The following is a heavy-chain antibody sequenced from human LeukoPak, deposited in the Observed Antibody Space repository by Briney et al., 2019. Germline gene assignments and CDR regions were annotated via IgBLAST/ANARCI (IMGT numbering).Heavy chain of an antibody. CDR2: ISGSGGST. V-gene: IGHV3-23*01. Sequence: GGSLRLSCAASGFTFSSYAMSWVRQAPGKGLERVSAISGSGGSTYYADSVKGRFTISRDNSKNTLYLQMNSLRAEDTAVYYCAKPSSYGYYVRVPFDYWGQGTLVTVSS. J-gene: IGHJ4*02. CDR1: GFTFSSYA. CDR3: AKPSSYGYYVRVPFDY. D-gene: IGHD3-10*02.